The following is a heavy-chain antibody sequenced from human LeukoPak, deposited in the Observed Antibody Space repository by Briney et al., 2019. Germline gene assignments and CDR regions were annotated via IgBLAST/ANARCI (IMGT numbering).Heavy chain of an antibody. J-gene: IGHJ6*03. CDR3: ARAGTYDYYYYYYMDV. D-gene: IGHD3-10*01. CDR1: GFTFSSYS. V-gene: IGHV3-48*01. Sequence: PGGSLRLSCAASGFTFSSYSMNWVRQAPGKGLEWVSYISSSSSTIYYEDSVKGRFTISRDNAKDSLYLQMNSLRAEDTAVYYCARAGTYDYYYYYYMDVWGKGTTVTVSS. CDR2: ISSSSSTI.